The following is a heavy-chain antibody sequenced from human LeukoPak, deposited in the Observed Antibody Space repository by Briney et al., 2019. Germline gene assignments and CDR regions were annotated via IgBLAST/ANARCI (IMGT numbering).Heavy chain of an antibody. V-gene: IGHV4-34*01. Sequence: SETLSLTCAVYGGSFSGYYWSWIRQPPGKGLEWIGEINHSGSTNYNPSLKSRVTISLDTSKNQFSLKLSSVTAADTAVYYCARVSGLNNFDSWGQGTLVTVSS. D-gene: IGHD1/OR15-1a*01. J-gene: IGHJ4*02. CDR3: ARVSGLNNFDS. CDR1: GGSFSGYY. CDR2: INHSGST.